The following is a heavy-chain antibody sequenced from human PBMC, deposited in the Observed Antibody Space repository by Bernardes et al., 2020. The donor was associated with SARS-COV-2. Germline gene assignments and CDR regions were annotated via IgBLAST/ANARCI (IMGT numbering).Heavy chain of an antibody. Sequence: GGSLRLSCAASGFTFSSYGMHWVRQAPGKGLEWVAVVSYDGSNKYYADSVRGRFTISRDNSKNTLYLQMNSLRAEDTAVYYCSNNNKGNYYYGMDVWGQGITVTVSS. CDR2: VSYDGSNK. J-gene: IGHJ6*02. V-gene: IGHV3-30*03. D-gene: IGHD1-20*01. CDR1: GFTFSSYG. CDR3: SNNNKGNYYYGMDV.